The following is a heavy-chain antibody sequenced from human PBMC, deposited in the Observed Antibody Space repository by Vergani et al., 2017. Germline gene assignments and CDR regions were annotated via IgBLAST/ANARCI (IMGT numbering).Heavy chain of an antibody. D-gene: IGHD4-17*01. CDR3: LTGTTEPY. Sequence: EEQLVESGGGLVQPGGSLRLSCAASGFAFDRYWMHWVRQTPEKGLVWVSRISPDGDITLNADSVKGRFTISRDNARTTLYLQMTNLRAEDTAVYYCLTGTTEPYWGQGTKVTVSS. CDR1: GFAFDRYW. V-gene: IGHV3-74*01. CDR2: ISPDGDIT. J-gene: IGHJ4*02.